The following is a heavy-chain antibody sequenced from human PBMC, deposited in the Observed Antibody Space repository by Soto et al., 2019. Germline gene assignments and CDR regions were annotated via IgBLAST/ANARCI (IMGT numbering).Heavy chain of an antibody. CDR3: TRTNIVGTTTDAFDI. J-gene: IGHJ3*02. D-gene: IGHD1-26*01. CDR2: ISPYNGHT. Sequence: QVQLVQSGAEVKKPGASVKVSCRASGYIFTNYGISWVRQAPGQGLEWMGWISPYNGHTKYAQKLHGRVTMTTDTFTSTVYMEMRSLRSDDAAMYYCTRTNIVGTTTDAFDIWGQGTMLTVSS. V-gene: IGHV1-18*01. CDR1: GYIFTNYG.